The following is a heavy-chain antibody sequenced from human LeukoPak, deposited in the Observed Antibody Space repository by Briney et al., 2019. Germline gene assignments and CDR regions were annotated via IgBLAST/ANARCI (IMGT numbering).Heavy chain of an antibody. D-gene: IGHD6-13*01. V-gene: IGHV3-30*02. CDR1: GFTFSNYG. J-gene: IGHJ4*02. CDR2: IRYDGNNK. CDR3: ARVGALSSSWLLY. Sequence: GGSLRLSCGASGFTFSNYGMLWVRQAPGKGLDWVAFIRYDGNNKLYADSVKGRFTISRDNAKNSLYLQMNSLRAEDTAVYFCARVGALSSSWLLYWGQGTLVTVSS.